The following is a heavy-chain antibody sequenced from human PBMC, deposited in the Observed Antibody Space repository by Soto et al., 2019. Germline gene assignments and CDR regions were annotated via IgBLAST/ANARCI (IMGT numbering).Heavy chain of an antibody. CDR1: GYTFTSYG. CDR3: ARDQRKELWVEGLTAMDV. CDR2: ISGYNGQT. D-gene: IGHD3-16*01. Sequence: QVQLVQSGPEVKKPGASVKVSCKASGYTFTSYGVSWVRLAPGQGLEWMGWISGYNGQTNYAQKFRGRVTFTADTSTNTADMEWWSLTSDDTAMYYCARDQRKELWVEGLTAMDVWGQGTTVTVSS. J-gene: IGHJ6*01. V-gene: IGHV1-18*01.